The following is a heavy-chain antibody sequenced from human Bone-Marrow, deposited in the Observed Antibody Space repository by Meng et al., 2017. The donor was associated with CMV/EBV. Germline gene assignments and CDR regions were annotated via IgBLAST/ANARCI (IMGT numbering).Heavy chain of an antibody. V-gene: IGHV6-1*01. CDR1: GDRVSSNRAA. CDR2: TYYRSKWYN. J-gene: IGHJ4*02. Sequence: SQTLALTCAISGDRVSSNRAAWNWISPSPSRGLEWLGRTYYRSKWYNDYAVSGKSRITINHDTSKNQVSLQPNYVTPEDTAVYYRARDWNYVIVYWEQGTLVTVSS. CDR3: ARDWNYVIVY. D-gene: IGHD1-7*01.